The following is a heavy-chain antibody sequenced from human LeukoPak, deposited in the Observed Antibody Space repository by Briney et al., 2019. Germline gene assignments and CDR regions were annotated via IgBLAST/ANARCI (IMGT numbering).Heavy chain of an antibody. CDR3: AKAAALGYCSGGSCYSGY. CDR1: GFTFSSYA. V-gene: IGHV3-23*01. D-gene: IGHD2-15*01. Sequence: HAGGSLRLSCAASGFTFSSYAMSWVRQAPGKGLEWVSAISGSGGSTYYADSVKGRFTISRDNSKNTLYLQMNSLRAEDTAVYYCAKAAALGYCSGGSCYSGYWGQGTLVTVSS. CDR2: ISGSGGST. J-gene: IGHJ4*02.